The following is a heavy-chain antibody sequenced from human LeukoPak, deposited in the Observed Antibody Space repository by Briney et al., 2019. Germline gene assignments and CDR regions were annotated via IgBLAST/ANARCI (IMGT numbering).Heavy chain of an antibody. V-gene: IGHV3-48*04. J-gene: IGHJ4*02. CDR3: ARTRTSGYYSADY. Sequence: GGSLRLSCAASGFTFSSYSMNWVRQAPGKGLEWVSYISSSSSTIYYADSVKGRFTISRDNAKNSLYLQMNSLRAEDTAVYYCARTRTSGYYSADYWGQGTLVTVSS. CDR2: ISSSSSTI. CDR1: GFTFSSYS. D-gene: IGHD3-22*01.